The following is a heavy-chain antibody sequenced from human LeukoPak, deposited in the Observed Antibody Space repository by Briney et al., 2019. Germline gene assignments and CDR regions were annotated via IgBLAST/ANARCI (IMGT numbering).Heavy chain of an antibody. CDR1: GFTFSSYD. CDR3: AKVGRYYDSSGYYRLFDD. CDR2: ISVSGGST. J-gene: IGHJ4*02. D-gene: IGHD3-22*01. Sequence: GSLRLSCAASGFTFSSYDMSWVRKAQGKGLEWVSAISVSGGSTYYADSVQGRFTIYRDNSKNTLYLQMNSLRAEDTAVYYCAKVGRYYDSSGYYRLFDDWGQGTLVTVSS. V-gene: IGHV3-23*01.